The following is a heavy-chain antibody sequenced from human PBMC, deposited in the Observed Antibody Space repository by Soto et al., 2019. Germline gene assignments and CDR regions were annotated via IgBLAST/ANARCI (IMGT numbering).Heavy chain of an antibody. CDR3: ARFRITMVRGVENWFDP. J-gene: IGHJ5*02. V-gene: IGHV4-30-4*01. CDR1: GGSISSGDYY. Sequence: SETLSLTCTVSGGSISSGDYYWSWIRQPPGKGLEWIGYIYYSGRTYYNPSLKSRVTISVDTSKNQFALKLSSVTAADTAVYYCARFRITMVRGVENWFDPWGQGTLVTVSS. D-gene: IGHD3-10*01. CDR2: IYYSGRT.